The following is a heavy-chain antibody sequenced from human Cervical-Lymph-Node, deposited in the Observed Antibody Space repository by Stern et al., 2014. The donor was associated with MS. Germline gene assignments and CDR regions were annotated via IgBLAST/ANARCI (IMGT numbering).Heavy chain of an antibody. CDR2: VWYDGIIK. CDR3: ARGLYYLDS. J-gene: IGHJ4*02. V-gene: IGHV3-33*01. D-gene: IGHD2-2*01. CDR1: GFTFSDYG. Sequence: VQLVESGGGVVQPGRSLRLSCAASGFTFSDYGMHWVRQAPGKGLELVAFVWYDGIIKYYPDSVKGRFTISRDNSKNTLYLQLNSLRAEDTAVFYCARGLYYLDSWGRGTLVTVSS.